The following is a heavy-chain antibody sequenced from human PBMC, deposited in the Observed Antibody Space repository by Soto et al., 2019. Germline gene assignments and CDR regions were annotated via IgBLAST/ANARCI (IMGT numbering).Heavy chain of an antibody. D-gene: IGHD6-19*01. CDR2: IYGGGTT. CDR1: GFAVSSKY. Sequence: EVQLVESGGGLIQPGGPLRLSCAASGFAVSSKYMTWVRQAPGKGLEWVSVIYGGGTTYYADSVKGRFTISRDTSKNTLHLQMSSLRAEDTAVYYCVQTTGWPGFDFWGQGTLVTVSS. J-gene: IGHJ4*02. CDR3: VQTTGWPGFDF. V-gene: IGHV3-53*01.